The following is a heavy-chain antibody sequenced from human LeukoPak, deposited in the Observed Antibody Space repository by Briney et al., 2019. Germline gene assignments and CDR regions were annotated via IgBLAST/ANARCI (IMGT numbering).Heavy chain of an antibody. J-gene: IGHJ6*03. CDR3: ARSVEGYCRGGSCYSYSYYMDV. Sequence: KTSETLSLTCTVSGGSISSNNNYWGWIRQPPGKGLEWIGSIDYTGSTYYNPSLKSRVTISVDTSKNQVSLRLSSVTAADTAVYYCARSVEGYCRGGSCYSYSYYMDVWGKGTTVTVSS. CDR2: IDYTGST. D-gene: IGHD2-15*01. CDR1: GGSISSNNNY. V-gene: IGHV4-39*07.